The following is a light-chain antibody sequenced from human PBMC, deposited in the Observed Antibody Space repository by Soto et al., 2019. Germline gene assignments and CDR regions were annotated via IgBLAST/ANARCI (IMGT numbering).Light chain of an antibody. J-gene: IGKJ5*01. Sequence: AIQLTQSPSSLSASVGDRVTITCRASQDIRGALAWYEQKPGNVPKLLIFDVSTLQSGVPSRFSGSGSGTDFTLTISSLQPEDFGTYYCQQFNTYPLTFGQGTRLEIK. CDR1: QDIRGA. CDR2: DVS. CDR3: QQFNTYPLT. V-gene: IGKV1-13*02.